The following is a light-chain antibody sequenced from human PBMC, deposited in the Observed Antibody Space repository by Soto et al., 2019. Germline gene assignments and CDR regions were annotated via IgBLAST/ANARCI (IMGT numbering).Light chain of an antibody. CDR2: AAS. V-gene: IGKV1-5*01. J-gene: IGKJ1*01. Sequence: DIQMTQSPSTLSASVGDTVTVTCRASQSVSGWLAWYQQKPGKAPKRLIYAASSLQSGVPSRFSGSGSGTEFTLTISSLQPEDFATYYCLQHNSYPPTFGQGTKVDIK. CDR3: LQHNSYPPT. CDR1: QSVSGW.